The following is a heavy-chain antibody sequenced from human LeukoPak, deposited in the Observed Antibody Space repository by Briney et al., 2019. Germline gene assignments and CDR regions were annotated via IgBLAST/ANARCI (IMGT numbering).Heavy chain of an antibody. Sequence: SETLSLTCTVSGGSISSYYWSWIRQPPGKGLEWIGYIYYSGSTNYNPSLKSRVTISVDTSKNQFSLKLSSVTAADTAVYYCARLLGYYILRGVMRFDAFDIWGQGTMVTVSS. CDR1: GGSISSYY. CDR3: ARLLGYYILRGVMRFDAFDI. D-gene: IGHD3-10*01. CDR2: IYYSGST. J-gene: IGHJ3*02. V-gene: IGHV4-59*08.